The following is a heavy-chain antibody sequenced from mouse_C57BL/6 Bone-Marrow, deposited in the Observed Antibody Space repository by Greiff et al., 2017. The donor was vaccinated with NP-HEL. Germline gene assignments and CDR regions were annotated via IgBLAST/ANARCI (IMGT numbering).Heavy chain of an antibody. J-gene: IGHJ2*01. Sequence: QVQLQQPGAELARPGASVKLSCKASGYTFTSYGISWVKQRTGQGLEWIGEIYPRSGNTYYNEKFKGKATLTVDKSSSTAYMELRSLTSEDSAVYFCARWDYYGSSPFDCWGQGTTLTVSS. V-gene: IGHV1-81*01. CDR3: ARWDYYGSSPFDC. CDR1: GYTFTSYG. CDR2: IYPRSGNT. D-gene: IGHD1-1*01.